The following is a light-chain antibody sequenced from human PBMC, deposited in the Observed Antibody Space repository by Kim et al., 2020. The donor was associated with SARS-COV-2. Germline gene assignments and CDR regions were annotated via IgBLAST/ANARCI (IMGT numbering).Light chain of an antibody. Sequence: DIQMTQSPSSLSASVGDRVTITCRASQIVINWLAWYQQKPGQAPKLLISTASSLQSGVPSRFTGAGSGTDFTLTINSLQPEDSATYYCQQTMSFPYTCGQGTKLDI. CDR1: QIVINW. CDR2: TAS. J-gene: IGKJ2*01. V-gene: IGKV1-12*01. CDR3: QQTMSFPYT.